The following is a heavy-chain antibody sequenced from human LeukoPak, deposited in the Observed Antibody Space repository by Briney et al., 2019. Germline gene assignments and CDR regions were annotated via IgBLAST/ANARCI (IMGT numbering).Heavy chain of an antibody. V-gene: IGHV5-51*01. CDR1: GYSFTSYW. CDR2: IYPGDSDT. Sequence: GESLKISCKGPGYSFTSYWIGWVRQMPGKGLEWMGIIYPGDSDTRYSPSFQGQVTISADKSISTAYLQWSSLKASDTAMYYYARLLTSYKSHWGSDWGQGTLVTVSS. CDR3: ARLLTSYKSHWGSD. J-gene: IGHJ4*02. D-gene: IGHD7-27*01.